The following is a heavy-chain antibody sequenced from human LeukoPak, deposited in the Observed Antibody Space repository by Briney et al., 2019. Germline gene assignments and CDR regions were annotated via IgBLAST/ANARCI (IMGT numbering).Heavy chain of an antibody. J-gene: IGHJ4*02. CDR1: GFTFSSYA. V-gene: IGHV3-23*01. Sequence: PGGSLRLSCAASGFTFSSYAMSWVRQAPGKGLEWVSAISGSGGSTYYADSVKGRFTISRDNSKNTLYLQMNSLRAKDTAVYYCAKPYCSSTSCSPFDYWGQGTLVTVSS. D-gene: IGHD2-2*01. CDR2: ISGSGGST. CDR3: AKPYCSSTSCSPFDY.